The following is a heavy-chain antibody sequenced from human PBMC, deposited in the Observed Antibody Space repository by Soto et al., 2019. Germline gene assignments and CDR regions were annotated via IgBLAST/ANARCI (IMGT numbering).Heavy chain of an antibody. Sequence: GGSLRLSCAASGFTFSSYAMSWVRQAPGKGLEWVSAISGSGGSTYYADSVKGRFTISRDNSKNTLYLQMNSLRAEDTAVYYSAKDRHSSGWLDYWGQGTLVTVSS. J-gene: IGHJ4*02. D-gene: IGHD6-19*01. CDR2: ISGSGGST. V-gene: IGHV3-23*01. CDR3: AKDRHSSGWLDY. CDR1: GFTFSSYA.